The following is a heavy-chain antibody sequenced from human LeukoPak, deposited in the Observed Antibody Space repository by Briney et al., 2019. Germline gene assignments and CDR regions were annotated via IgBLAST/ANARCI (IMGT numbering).Heavy chain of an antibody. Sequence: PSETLSLTCAVSGGSISSGGYSWSWIRQPPGKGLEWIGYIYHSGSTYYNPSLKSRVTISVDRSKNQFSLKLSSVTAADTAVYYCARGDGSGYSYGTIDYWGQGTLVTVSS. CDR2: IYHSGST. V-gene: IGHV4-30-2*01. CDR3: ARGDGSGYSYGTIDY. CDR1: GGSISSGGYS. J-gene: IGHJ4*02. D-gene: IGHD5-18*01.